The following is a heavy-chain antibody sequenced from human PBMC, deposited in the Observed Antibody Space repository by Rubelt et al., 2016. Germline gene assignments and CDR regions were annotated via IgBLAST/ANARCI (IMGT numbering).Heavy chain of an antibody. CDR3: ARDPEKDY. Sequence: VQLVESGGGVVQPGRSLRLSCAASGFTFSSYAMHWVRQAPGKGLEWVAVISYDGSNKYYADSVKGRFTISRDNSKNTLYLQMNSLRAEDTAVYYCARDPEKDYWGQGTLVTVSS. CDR2: ISYDGSNK. V-gene: IGHV3-30*04. CDR1: GFTFSSYA. J-gene: IGHJ4*02.